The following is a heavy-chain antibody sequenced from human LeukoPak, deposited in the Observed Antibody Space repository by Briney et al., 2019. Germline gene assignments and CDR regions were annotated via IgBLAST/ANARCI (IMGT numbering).Heavy chain of an antibody. CDR3: AKDSWIQLWPRGDFDY. CDR2: ISGSGANT. V-gene: IGHV3-23*01. CDR1: GFTFSSYA. Sequence: GGSLRLSCAASGFTFSSYAMSWVRQAPGKGLEWVSGISGSGANTYYADSVKDRFSISRDNSKNTLYPQMNSLRAEDTAVYYCAKDSWIQLWPRGDFDYWGQGTLVIVSS. J-gene: IGHJ4*02. D-gene: IGHD5-18*01.